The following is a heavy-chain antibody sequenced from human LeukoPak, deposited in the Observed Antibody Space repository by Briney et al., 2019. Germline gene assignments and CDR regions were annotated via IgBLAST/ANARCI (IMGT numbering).Heavy chain of an antibody. CDR2: INPNTGDT. J-gene: IGHJ6*03. D-gene: IGHD6-13*01. CDR1: GYTFTGYY. CDR3: ARVKPYSSSWYGGGDYYYYYMDV. Sequence: ASVRVSCKASGYTFTGYYMHWVRQAPGQGLEWMGWINPNTGDTNYAQKFQGRVTMTRDTSISTAYMELSRLRSDDTAVYYCARVKPYSSSWYGGGDYYYYYMDVWGKGTTVTVSS. V-gene: IGHV1-2*02.